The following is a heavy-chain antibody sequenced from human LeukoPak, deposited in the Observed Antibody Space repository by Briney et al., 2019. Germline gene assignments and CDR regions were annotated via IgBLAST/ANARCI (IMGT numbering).Heavy chain of an antibody. V-gene: IGHV4-59*01. CDR1: GGSFSGYY. CDR2: IYYSGST. D-gene: IGHD2/OR15-2a*01. CDR3: ASSGFYVGGAFDI. Sequence: PSETLSLTCAVYGGSFSGYYWSWIRQPPGKGLEWIGYIYYSGSTNYNPSLKSRVTISVDTSKNQFSLKLSSVTAADTAVYYCASSGFYVGGAFDIWGQGTMVTVSS. J-gene: IGHJ3*02.